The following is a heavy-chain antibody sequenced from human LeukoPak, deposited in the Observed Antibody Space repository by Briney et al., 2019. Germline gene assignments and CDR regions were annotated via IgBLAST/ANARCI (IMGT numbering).Heavy chain of an antibody. CDR2: ISAYNGNT. CDR1: GYTFTSYG. CDR3: ARDGPSGAAAGTTPSYYFDY. Sequence: ASVKVSCKASGYTFTSYGISWVRQAPGQGLEWMGWISAYNGNTNYAQKFQGRVTITTDESTSTAYMELSSLRSEDTAVYYCARDGPSGAAAGTTPSYYFDYWGQGTLVTVSS. D-gene: IGHD6-13*01. V-gene: IGHV1-18*01. J-gene: IGHJ4*02.